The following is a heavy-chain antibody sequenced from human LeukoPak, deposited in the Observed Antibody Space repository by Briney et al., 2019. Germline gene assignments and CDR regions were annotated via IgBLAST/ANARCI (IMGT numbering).Heavy chain of an antibody. CDR1: GYTFTSYG. J-gene: IGHJ4*02. Sequence: GASVKVSCKASGYTFTSYGISWVRQAPGQGLEWMGWINPNSGGTNYAQKFQGRVTMTRDTSISTAYMELSRLRSDDTAVYYCARDNTYFDYWGQGTLVTVSS. CDR2: INPNSGGT. D-gene: IGHD2/OR15-2a*01. V-gene: IGHV1-2*02. CDR3: ARDNTYFDY.